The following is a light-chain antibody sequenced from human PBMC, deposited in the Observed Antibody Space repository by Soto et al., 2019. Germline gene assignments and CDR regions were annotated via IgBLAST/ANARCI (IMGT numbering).Light chain of an antibody. V-gene: IGKV3-15*01. Sequence: EIVVTQSPATLSVSAGERVTLSCRVSQSAGSKLAWYQQKPGQAPRLLIYDTYTRATDIPARFSGSGSGTEFTLTITSQQSEDFAVYYCQQYNTWRSITFGQGTRLEIK. CDR3: QQYNTWRSIT. CDR2: DTY. CDR1: QSAGSK. J-gene: IGKJ5*01.